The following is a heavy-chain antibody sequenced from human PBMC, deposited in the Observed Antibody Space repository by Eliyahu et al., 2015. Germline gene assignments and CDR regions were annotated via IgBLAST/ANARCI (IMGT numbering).Heavy chain of an antibody. CDR3: AHQGSSGWCY. J-gene: IGHJ4*02. V-gene: IGHV1-3*01. Sequence: QVQFVQSGAEVKKPGASVKVSCKASGYTFTNSFTMHWVRQAPGQRLEWMGWINAGNGNTRYSQKFQGRVTFTRDTSASTAYMELSSLRPEDTAVYYCAHQGSSGWCYWGQGTLVTVSS. D-gene: IGHD6-19*01. CDR2: INAGNGNT. CDR1: GYTFTNSFT.